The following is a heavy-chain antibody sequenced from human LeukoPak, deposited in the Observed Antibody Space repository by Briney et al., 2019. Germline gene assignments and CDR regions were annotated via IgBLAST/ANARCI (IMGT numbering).Heavy chain of an antibody. J-gene: IGHJ5*02. V-gene: IGHV4-59*01. CDR1: GGSISSYY. D-gene: IGHD4-17*01. CDR3: ARGNGDYVPNWFDP. Sequence: PSETLSLTCTVSGGSISSYYWSWIRQPPGKGLEWIGYIYYSGSTNYNPSLKSRVTISVDTSKNQFSLKLSSVTAADTAVYYCARGNGDYVPNWFDPWSQGTLVTVSS. CDR2: IYYSGST.